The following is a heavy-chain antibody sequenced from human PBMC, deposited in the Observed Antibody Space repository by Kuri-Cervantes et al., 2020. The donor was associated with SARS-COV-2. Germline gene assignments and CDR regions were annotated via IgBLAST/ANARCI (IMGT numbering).Heavy chain of an antibody. D-gene: IGHD6-19*01. CDR3: ARDHHPPGGQWLVRRGYYFDY. V-gene: IGHV3-48*03. Sequence: GESLKISCAASGFTFSSYEMNWVRQAPGKGLEWVSYISSSGSTIYYADSVKGRFTISRDNSKNTLYLQMKSLRAEDTAVYYCARDHHPPGGQWLVRRGYYFDYWGQGTLVTVSS. J-gene: IGHJ4*02. CDR2: ISSSGSTI. CDR1: GFTFSSYE.